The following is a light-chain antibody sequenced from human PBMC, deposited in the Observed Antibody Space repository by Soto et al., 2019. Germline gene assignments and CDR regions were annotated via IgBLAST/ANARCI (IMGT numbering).Light chain of an antibody. V-gene: IGKV1-13*02. CDR2: DVS. Sequence: AIQLTQSPSSLSASVGDRVTITCRASQDIRGALAWYQQKPGKAPKMLIYDVSTLESGVPLRFSGSSSGTVFTLIISSLQPVDFATYYWQQFNSYPITFGQGTRLEIK. CDR1: QDIRGA. J-gene: IGKJ5*01. CDR3: QQFNSYPIT.